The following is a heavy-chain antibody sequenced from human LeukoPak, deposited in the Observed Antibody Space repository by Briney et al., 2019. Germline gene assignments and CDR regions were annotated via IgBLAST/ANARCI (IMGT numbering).Heavy chain of an antibody. Sequence: SETLSLTCTVSGGSISSYYWSWIRQPPGKGLEWIGYIYYSGSTNYNPSLKSRVTISVDTSKNQFSLKLSSVTAADTAVYYCARYYGTSEATFDYWGQGTLVTVSS. D-gene: IGHD2-2*01. CDR3: ARYYGTSEATFDY. CDR2: IYYSGST. J-gene: IGHJ4*02. CDR1: GGSISSYY. V-gene: IGHV4-59*01.